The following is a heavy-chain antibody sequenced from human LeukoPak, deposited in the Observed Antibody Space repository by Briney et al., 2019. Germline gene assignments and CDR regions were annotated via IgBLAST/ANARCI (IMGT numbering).Heavy chain of an antibody. CDR2: IIPIFGTA. D-gene: IGHD6-19*01. J-gene: IGHJ4*02. V-gene: IGHV1-69*05. Sequence: ASVKVSCKASGGTLSSYAISWVRQAPGRGLEWMGGIIPIFGTANYAQKFQGRVTITTDESTSTAYMELSSLRSEDTAVYYCASAAGYSSGWPGGYFDYWGQGTLVTVSS. CDR3: ASAAGYSSGWPGGYFDY. CDR1: GGTLSSYA.